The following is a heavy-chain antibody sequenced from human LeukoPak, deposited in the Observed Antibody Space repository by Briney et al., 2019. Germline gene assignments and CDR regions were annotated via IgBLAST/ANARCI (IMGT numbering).Heavy chain of an antibody. CDR1: GFTFSSCG. CDR3: ATETIGRHYDY. V-gene: IGHV3-21*01. D-gene: IGHD1-14*01. J-gene: IGHJ4*02. CDR2: IGPTGTDR. Sequence: GGSLRLSCAASGFTFSSCGFNWVRQAPGKGLGWVSSIGPTGTDRYYAASVRGRFTISRDNGKNSMYLQRDSLRDEDTAVYYCATETIGRHYDYWGQGTLLTVSS.